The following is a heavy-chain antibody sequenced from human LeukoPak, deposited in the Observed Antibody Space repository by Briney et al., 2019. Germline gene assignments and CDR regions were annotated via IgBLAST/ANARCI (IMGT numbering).Heavy chain of an antibody. J-gene: IGHJ6*04. Sequence: ASVKVSCKASGYTFTSYYMHWVRQAPGQGLEWMGIINPSGGSTNYAQKFQGRVTMTRDTSTSTVYMELSSLRSEDTAVYYCARSLGYCSSTSCSPGRYYGMDVWGKGTTVTVPS. CDR1: GYTFTSYY. V-gene: IGHV1-46*01. D-gene: IGHD2-2*01. CDR3: ARSLGYCSSTSCSPGRYYGMDV. CDR2: INPSGGST.